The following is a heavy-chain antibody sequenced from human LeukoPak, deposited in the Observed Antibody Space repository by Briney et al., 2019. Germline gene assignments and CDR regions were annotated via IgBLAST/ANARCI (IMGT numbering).Heavy chain of an antibody. CDR3: ARVERLNSGWYLVDY. D-gene: IGHD6-19*01. Sequence: GGSLRLSCAASGFTFSSYSMNWVRQAPGKGLEWVSYISSSSSTIYYADSVKGRFTISRDNAKNSLYLQMNSLRAEDTAVYYCARVERLNSGWYLVDYWGQGTLVTVSS. CDR2: ISSSSSTI. J-gene: IGHJ4*02. V-gene: IGHV3-48*04. CDR1: GFTFSSYS.